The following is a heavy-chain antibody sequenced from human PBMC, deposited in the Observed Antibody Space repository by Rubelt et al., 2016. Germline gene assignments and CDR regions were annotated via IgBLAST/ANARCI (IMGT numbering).Heavy chain of an antibody. Sequence: VQLVESGGGLIQPGGSLRLSCAASGFTVSSTYMNWVRQAPGKGLEWVSIIYSGGSTYYADSVKGRFTISRDISRNILHLPMNSLRAEYTSVYYCARSGSGWDFNYWSQGTLVTVSS. CDR1: GFTVSSTY. CDR3: ARSGSGWDFNY. J-gene: IGHJ4*02. CDR2: IYSGGST. V-gene: IGHV3-53*01. D-gene: IGHD6-19*01.